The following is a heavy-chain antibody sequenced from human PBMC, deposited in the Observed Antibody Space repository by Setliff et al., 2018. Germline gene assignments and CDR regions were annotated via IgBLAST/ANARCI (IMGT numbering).Heavy chain of an antibody. CDR3: ARGRASGGYFEVWYSDL. D-gene: IGHD3-22*01. Sequence: SVKVSCKASGDTFSTYALSWLRQAPGQGLEWMGGIIPLLETAKYAQKFQDRVTITRNTSISTAYVELSSLRSEDTAVYYCARGRASGGYFEVWYSDLWGRGTLVTVSS. V-gene: IGHV1-69*05. J-gene: IGHJ2*01. CDR1: GDTFSTYA. CDR2: IIPLLETA.